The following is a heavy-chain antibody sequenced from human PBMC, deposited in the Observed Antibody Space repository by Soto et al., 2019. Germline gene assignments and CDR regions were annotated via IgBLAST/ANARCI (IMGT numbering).Heavy chain of an antibody. CDR1: GFTFSIYA. D-gene: IGHD6-13*01. V-gene: IGHV3-23*01. Sequence: GALRLSCAASGFTFSIYAMSWVLQAPWKGLEWVSAISGSGGSTYYADSVKGRFTISRDNSKNTLYLQMNSLRAEDTAVYYCAKEQQQLVRRIEYFDYWGQGTLVTVSS. CDR3: AKEQQQLVRRIEYFDY. J-gene: IGHJ4*02. CDR2: ISGSGGST.